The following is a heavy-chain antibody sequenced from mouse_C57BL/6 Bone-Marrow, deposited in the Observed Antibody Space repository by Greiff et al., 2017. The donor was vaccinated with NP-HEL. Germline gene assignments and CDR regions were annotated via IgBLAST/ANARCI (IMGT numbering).Heavy chain of an antibody. V-gene: IGHV1-81*01. CDR2: IYPRSGNT. CDR1: GYTFTSYG. D-gene: IGHD2-4*01. J-gene: IGHJ3*01. CDR3: AREGIYYDYAWFAY. Sequence: VKLLESGAELARPGASVKLSCKASGYTFTSYGISWVKQRTGQGLEWIGEIYPRSGNTYYNEKFKGKATLTADKSSSTAYMELRSLTSEDSAVYFCAREGIYYDYAWFAYWGQGTLVTVSA.